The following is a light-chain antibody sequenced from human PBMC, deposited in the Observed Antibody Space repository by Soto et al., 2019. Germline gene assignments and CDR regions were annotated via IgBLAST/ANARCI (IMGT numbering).Light chain of an antibody. CDR1: QSVSSSN. CDR3: HQYDSSPQT. CDR2: RIY. J-gene: IGKJ1*01. V-gene: IGKV3-20*01. Sequence: IVLPRSPGPRSFPPGERATLSCRASQSVSSSNLAGYQQKPGQAPTLLIHRIYIRAAGSPDRFSGSASGTAFTLTIIRLEPEEFAIDYCHQYDSSPQTFGRGTKVDI.